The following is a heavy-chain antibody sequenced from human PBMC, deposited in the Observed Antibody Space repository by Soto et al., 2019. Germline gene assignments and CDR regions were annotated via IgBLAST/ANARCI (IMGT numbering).Heavy chain of an antibody. Sequence: PGGSLRLSCAASGFTFSSSSMNWVRQAPGKGLEWVSSISSSSSYIYYADSVKGRFTISRDNAKTSLYLKMNSLRTEDTAVYYCAIALSGAARLSVAFEIWGQGTMVTVSS. V-gene: IGHV3-21*01. CDR2: ISSSSSYI. CDR3: AIALSGAARLSVAFEI. D-gene: IGHD6-6*01. J-gene: IGHJ3*02. CDR1: GFTFSSSS.